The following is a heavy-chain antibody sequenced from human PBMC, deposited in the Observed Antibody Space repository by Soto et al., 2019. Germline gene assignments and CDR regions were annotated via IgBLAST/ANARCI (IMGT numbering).Heavy chain of an antibody. CDR1: GGTFSSYA. J-gene: IGHJ6*03. V-gene: IGHV1-18*01. D-gene: IGHD2-8*01. Sequence: ASVKVSCKASGGTFSSYAISWVRQAPGQGLEWMGGISAYNGNTNYAQKLQGRVTMTTDTSTSTAYMELRSLRSDDTAVYYCASGALINYYYYYMDVWGKGTTVTVSS. CDR3: ASGALINYYYYYMDV. CDR2: ISAYNGNT.